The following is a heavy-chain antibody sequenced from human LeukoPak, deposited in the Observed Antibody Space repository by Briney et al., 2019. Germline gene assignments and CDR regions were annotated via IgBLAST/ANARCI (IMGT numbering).Heavy chain of an antibody. J-gene: IGHJ4*02. CDR1: GYTFNRYA. V-gene: IGHV1-3*03. Sequence: ASVKVSCKASGYTFNRYAMNWVRQAPGQRLEWMGWINAGNGYTKYSQEFQGGVTITRDTSASTAYMELSSLRSEDMAVYYCARVVKYSSGPLTDLLPYYFDYWGQGTLVTVSS. CDR2: INAGNGYT. CDR3: ARVVKYSSGPLTDLLPYYFDY. D-gene: IGHD6-19*01.